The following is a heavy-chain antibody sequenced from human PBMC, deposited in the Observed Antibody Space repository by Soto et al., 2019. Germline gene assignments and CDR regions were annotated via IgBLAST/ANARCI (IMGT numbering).Heavy chain of an antibody. CDR2: IYYSGST. J-gene: IGHJ6*02. D-gene: IGHD1-1*01. CDR1: VGSISSSSYY. Sequence: PSETLSLTCTFSVGSISSSSYYWGWIRQPPWKGLEWIGSIYYSGSTYYNPSLKGRVTISVDTSKNQFSLKLSSVTAADTAVYYCARRGSGTLWDYHYGMEVWGQGTKVTVSS. CDR3: ARRGSGTLWDYHYGMEV. V-gene: IGHV4-39*01.